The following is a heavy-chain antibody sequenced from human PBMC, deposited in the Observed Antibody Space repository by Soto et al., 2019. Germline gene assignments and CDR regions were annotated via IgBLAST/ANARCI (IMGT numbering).Heavy chain of an antibody. V-gene: IGHV4-59*08. Sequence: VQLQESGPGLVKPSETLSLTCTVSGGSISSYYWSWIRQPPGKGLEWIGYIYYSGSTNYNPSLKCGVTISVDTSKNQFSLKLSSVTAADTAVYYCARRITMVRGVRVGWFPGWFDPWGQGTLVTVSS. CDR1: GGSISSYY. CDR3: ARRITMVRGVRVGWFPGWFDP. CDR2: IYYSGST. D-gene: IGHD3-10*01. J-gene: IGHJ5*02.